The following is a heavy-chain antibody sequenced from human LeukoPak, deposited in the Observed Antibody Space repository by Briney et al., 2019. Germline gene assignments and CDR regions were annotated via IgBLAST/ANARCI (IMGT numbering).Heavy chain of an antibody. V-gene: IGHV3-23*01. CDR3: AKEVWPGNTGWHLFDS. J-gene: IGHJ4*02. Sequence: GGSLRLSCAPSGFTFSTYAMGWVRQAPGKGLEWVSAISASGSRTYYAGSVKGRFTVSRDNSKDTLYLQMNSLRAEDTAVYYCAKEVWPGNTGWHLFDSWGQGTLVTVSS. D-gene: IGHD6-19*01. CDR1: GFTFSTYA. CDR2: ISASGSRT.